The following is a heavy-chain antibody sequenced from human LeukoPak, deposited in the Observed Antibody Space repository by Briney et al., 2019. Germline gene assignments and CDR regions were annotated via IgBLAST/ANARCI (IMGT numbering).Heavy chain of an antibody. CDR2: INPNSGGT. Sequence: ASVKVSCKASGYTFTGYYMHWVRQAPGQGLEWMGWINPNSGGTNYAQKFRGRVTMTRDTSISTAYMELSRLRSDDTAVYYCARDQSSSGAFDIWGQGTMVTVSS. CDR1: GYTFTGYY. D-gene: IGHD6-6*01. CDR3: ARDQSSSGAFDI. V-gene: IGHV1-2*02. J-gene: IGHJ3*02.